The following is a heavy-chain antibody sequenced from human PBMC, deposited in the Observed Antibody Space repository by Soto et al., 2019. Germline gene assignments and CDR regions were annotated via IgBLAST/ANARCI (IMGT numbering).Heavy chain of an antibody. V-gene: IGHV3-30*18. J-gene: IGHJ6*02. CDR1: GFKFSTYG. Sequence: QVQLVESGGGVVQPGRSLRLSCGASGFKFSTYGMHWVRQAPGKGLEWVAVISYDGNNKDYADSVKGRFTISRDNSXNTSYLQMNSLRAEDTAVYYCAKGLVGYVFGVQDYYFGMDVWGQGTTVAVSS. CDR3: AKGLVGYVFGVQDYYFGMDV. D-gene: IGHD1-26*01. CDR2: ISYDGNNK.